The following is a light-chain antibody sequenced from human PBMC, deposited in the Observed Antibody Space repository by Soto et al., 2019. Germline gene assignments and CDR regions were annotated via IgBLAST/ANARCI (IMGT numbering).Light chain of an antibody. CDR2: YDS. J-gene: IGLJ2*01. Sequence: SYELTQPPSVSVAPGKTARITCGGNNIGSKSVHWYQQKPGQAPVLVIYYDSDRPSGIPERFSGSNSGNTATLTISRVEAGDKADHYFQVWDSSSDNPVFGGETKLTVL. V-gene: IGLV3-21*04. CDR1: NIGSKS. CDR3: QVWDSSSDNPV.